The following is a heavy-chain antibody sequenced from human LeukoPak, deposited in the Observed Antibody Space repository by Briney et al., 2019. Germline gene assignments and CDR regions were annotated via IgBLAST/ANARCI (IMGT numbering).Heavy chain of an antibody. CDR2: IIPIFGTA. Sequence: SVKVSCKASGGTFSSHAISWVRQAPGQGLEWMGGIIPIFGTANYAQKFQGRVTITADESTSTAYMELSSLRSEDTAVYYCACALGYCSSTSCYRNWFDPWGQGTLVTVSS. D-gene: IGHD2-2*02. CDR1: GGTFSSHA. J-gene: IGHJ5*02. CDR3: ACALGYCSSTSCYRNWFDP. V-gene: IGHV1-69*13.